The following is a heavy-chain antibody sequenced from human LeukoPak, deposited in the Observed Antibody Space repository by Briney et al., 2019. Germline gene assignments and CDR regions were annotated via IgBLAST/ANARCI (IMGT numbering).Heavy chain of an antibody. Sequence: GASVKVSCKASGYTFTSYDINWVRQAAGQGVEGMGWMNPNSGNTDYAQKFQGRVTMTRNTSISTAYMELSSLRSEDTAVYYCARHVSAFDIWGQGTMVTVSS. V-gene: IGHV1-8*01. CDR1: GYTFTSYD. D-gene: IGHD3-16*02. CDR2: MNPNSGNT. CDR3: ARHVSAFDI. J-gene: IGHJ3*02.